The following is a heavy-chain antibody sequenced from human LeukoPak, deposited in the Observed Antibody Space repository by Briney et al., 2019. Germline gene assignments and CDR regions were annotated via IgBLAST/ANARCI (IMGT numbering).Heavy chain of an antibody. CDR1: GYTFTTYY. D-gene: IGHD6-13*01. V-gene: IGHV1-46*01. J-gene: IGHJ4*02. CDR3: ARDLPGAAAGDY. Sequence: ASLKVSCTASGYTFTTYYMHWVRQAPGQGLEWMGIINPSGGSTSYAQKFQSRVTMTRDTSTSTVYMELSSLRSEDTAVYYCARDLPGAAAGDYWGQGTLVTVSS. CDR2: INPSGGST.